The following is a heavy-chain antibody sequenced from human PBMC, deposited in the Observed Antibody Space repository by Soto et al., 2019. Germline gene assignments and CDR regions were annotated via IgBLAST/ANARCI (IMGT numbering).Heavy chain of an antibody. CDR3: AREEINCGGDCFFL. Sequence: EVQVVESGGDLVQPGGSLRLSCAASGFTFSNYEMNWVRQAPGKGLEWISYISSSGSLIYYADSVRGRFTTSRDSAKNSLYLQMNSLRAEDTAVYYCAREEINCGGDCFFLWGQGTLVTVSS. CDR1: GFTFSNYE. D-gene: IGHD2-21*02. V-gene: IGHV3-48*03. CDR2: ISSSGSLI. J-gene: IGHJ4*02.